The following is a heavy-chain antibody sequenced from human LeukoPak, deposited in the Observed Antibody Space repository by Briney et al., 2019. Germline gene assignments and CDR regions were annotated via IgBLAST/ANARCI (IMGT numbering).Heavy chain of an antibody. D-gene: IGHD3-22*01. J-gene: IGHJ4*02. CDR1: GFTFSAFA. CDR3: AKFQDSSGYYYHSYFDY. Sequence: PGGSLRLSCAASGFTFSAFAMTWVRQAPGKGLEWVATITDDGYNTYSADSVKGRITFSRDNSKNTLSLQLKSLRAEDTAVYYCAKFQDSSGYYYHSYFDYWGQGTLVTVSS. V-gene: IGHV3-23*01. CDR2: ITDDGYNT.